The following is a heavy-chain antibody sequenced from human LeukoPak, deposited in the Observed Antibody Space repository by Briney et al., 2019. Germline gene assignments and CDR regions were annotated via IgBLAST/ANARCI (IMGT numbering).Heavy chain of an antibody. J-gene: IGHJ4*02. CDR3: ARLRRYFDWWPPGFDY. CDR2: IYHSGST. Sequence: SETLSLTCTVSGYSISSGYYWGWIRQPPGKGLEWIGSIYHSGSTYYNPSLKSRVTISVDTSKNQFSLKLSSVTAADTAVYYCARLRRYFDWWPPGFDYWGQGTLVTVSS. V-gene: IGHV4-38-2*02. D-gene: IGHD3-9*01. CDR1: GYSISSGYY.